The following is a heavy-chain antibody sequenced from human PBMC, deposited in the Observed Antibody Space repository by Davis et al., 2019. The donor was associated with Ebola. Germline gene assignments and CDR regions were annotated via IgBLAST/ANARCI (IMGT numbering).Heavy chain of an antibody. V-gene: IGHV3-23*01. Sequence: GESLKISCSASGSTFSGHGMSWVRQAPGKGLEWVAGISLGGSDTFYAHSVGGRFTISRDNSRNILYLQMNGLRVEDTAVYYCAKSRITGNAFDVWGQGTVVTVSS. CDR2: ISLGGSDT. CDR3: AKSRITGNAFDV. J-gene: IGHJ3*01. D-gene: IGHD3-3*01. CDR1: GSTFSGHG.